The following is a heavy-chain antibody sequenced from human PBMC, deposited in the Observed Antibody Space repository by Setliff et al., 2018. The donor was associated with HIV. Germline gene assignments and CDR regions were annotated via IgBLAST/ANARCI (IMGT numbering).Heavy chain of an antibody. D-gene: IGHD2-8*02. J-gene: IGHJ6*03. CDR3: ARVSITYWYSIPRDYYYYMDV. CDR1: GGSFSGYY. V-gene: IGHV4-34*01. Sequence: PSETLSLTCAVYGGSFSGYYWSWIRQPPGKGLEWIGEINHSGSTNYNPSLKSRVTISVDTSKNQFSLKLSSVTAADTAVYYCARVSITYWYSIPRDYYYYMDVWGEGTMVTVSS. CDR2: INHSGST.